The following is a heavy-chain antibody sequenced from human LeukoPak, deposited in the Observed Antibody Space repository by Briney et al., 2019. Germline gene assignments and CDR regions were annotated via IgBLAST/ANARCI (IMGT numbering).Heavy chain of an antibody. CDR3: ARDRFDYALDY. CDR2: IRQDGSEK. CDR1: GITFSRSW. V-gene: IGHV3-7*01. D-gene: IGHD4-17*01. Sequence: PGGSLRLSCVASGITFSRSWMSWVRQTPGKGLEWVAKIRQDGSEKYYMDSVKGRFTISRDNAKNSVFLQMNSLRADDTAVYYCARDRFDYALDYWGQGALVTVSS. J-gene: IGHJ4*02.